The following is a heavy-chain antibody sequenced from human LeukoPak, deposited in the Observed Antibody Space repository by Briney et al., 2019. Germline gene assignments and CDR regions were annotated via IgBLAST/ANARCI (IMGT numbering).Heavy chain of an antibody. Sequence: PGGSLRLSCAVSGLTLSNVWTNWVRQAPGKGLEWVGRIRSQTAGGTTDFAAPVKGRFSISRDDSKNSLYLQMNSLTSEDTAVYYCAHGSAQYYEYWGQGTLVTVSS. J-gene: IGHJ1*01. V-gene: IGHV3-15*07. CDR3: AHGSAQYYEY. D-gene: IGHD2-15*01. CDR1: GLTLSNVW. CDR2: IRSQTAGGTT.